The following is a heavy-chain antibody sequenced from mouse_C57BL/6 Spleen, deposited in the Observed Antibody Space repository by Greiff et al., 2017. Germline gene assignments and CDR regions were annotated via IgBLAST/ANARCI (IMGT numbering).Heavy chain of an antibody. D-gene: IGHD2-3*01. Sequence: QVQLQQPGAELVKPGASVKMSCKASGYTFTSYWITWVKQRPGQGLEWIGDIYPGSGSTTYNEKFKSKATLTVATSSSTAYIQLSSLTSEDSAVYYGARGGYCPLYYAMDYWGQGTSVTVSS. J-gene: IGHJ4*01. V-gene: IGHV1-55*01. CDR1: GYTFTSYW. CDR3: ARGGYCPLYYAMDY. CDR2: IYPGSGST.